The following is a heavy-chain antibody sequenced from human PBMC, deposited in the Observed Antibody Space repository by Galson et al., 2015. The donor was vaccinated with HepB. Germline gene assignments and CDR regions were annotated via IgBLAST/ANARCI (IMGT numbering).Heavy chain of an antibody. CDR1: GFTFSSYW. CDR2: IKQDGSEK. Sequence: SLRLSCAASGFTFSSYWMSWVRQAPGKGLEWVANIKQDGSEKYYVDSVKGRFTISRDNAKNSLYLQMNSLRAEDTAVYYCAREITMVRGVDAKPDYWGQGTLVTVSS. V-gene: IGHV3-7*03. J-gene: IGHJ4*02. D-gene: IGHD3-10*01. CDR3: AREITMVRGVDAKPDY.